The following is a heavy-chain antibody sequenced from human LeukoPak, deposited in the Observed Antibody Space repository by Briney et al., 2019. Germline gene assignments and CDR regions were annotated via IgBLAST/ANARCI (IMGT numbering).Heavy chain of an antibody. CDR1: GFTVRSNY. V-gene: IGHV3-66*01. D-gene: IGHD3-22*01. J-gene: IGHJ4*02. CDR2: IYSCGST. Sequence: GGSLRLSCAASGFTVRSNYMSWVRQAPGKGLEWVSVIYSCGSTYYADSVKGRFTISRDNSKNTLYLQMNSLRAEDTAVYYCARDYYDSSGYHEYWGQGTLVTVSS. CDR3: ARDYYDSSGYHEY.